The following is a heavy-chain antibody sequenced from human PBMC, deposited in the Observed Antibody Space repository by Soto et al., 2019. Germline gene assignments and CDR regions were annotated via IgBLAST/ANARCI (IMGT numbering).Heavy chain of an antibody. V-gene: IGHV1-3*01. CDR3: AREVAVAGTPN. CDR1: GYTFTSYA. Sequence: QVQLVQSGAEVKKPGASVKVSCKASGYTFTSYAMHWVRQAPGQRLEWMGWINAGNGNTKYSQKFQGRVTITRDTSASTDYMELSSLRSEDTAVYYCAREVAVAGTPNWGQGTLVTVSS. J-gene: IGHJ4*02. D-gene: IGHD6-19*01. CDR2: INAGNGNT.